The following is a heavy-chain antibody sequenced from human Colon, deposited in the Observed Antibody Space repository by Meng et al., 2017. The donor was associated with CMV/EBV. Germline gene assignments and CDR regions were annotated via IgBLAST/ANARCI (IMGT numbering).Heavy chain of an antibody. CDR3: ARHLNWKDDVIDF. CDR2: ISGSIITT. J-gene: IGHJ4*02. D-gene: IGHD1-1*01. CDR1: GFIFSDFY. V-gene: IGHV3-11*01. Sequence: GESLKISCEASGFIFSDFYMSWIRQAPGKGLEWVAYISGSIITTFHADSVKGRFTIPRDNAKNSLYLQMNSLRAEDTAVYYCARHLNWKDDVIDFWGQGTLVTVSS.